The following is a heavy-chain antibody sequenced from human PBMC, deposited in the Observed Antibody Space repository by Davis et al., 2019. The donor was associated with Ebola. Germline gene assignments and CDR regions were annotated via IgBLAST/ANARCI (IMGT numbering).Heavy chain of an antibody. CDR3: ARIGYGGYFSFFDL. Sequence: GESLKISCATSGFTFSMNWVRQAPGKGLEWVANIKQDGSDKYYMDSVKGRFTVSRDNAKNSLYLQMSSLRAEDTAVYYCARIGYGGYFSFFDLWGRGTLVTVSS. V-gene: IGHV3-7*01. D-gene: IGHD5-12*01. J-gene: IGHJ2*01. CDR1: GFTFS. CDR2: IKQDGSDK.